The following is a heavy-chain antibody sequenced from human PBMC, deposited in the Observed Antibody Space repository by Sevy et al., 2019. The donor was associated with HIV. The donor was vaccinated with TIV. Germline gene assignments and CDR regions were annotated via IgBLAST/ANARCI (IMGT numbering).Heavy chain of an antibody. V-gene: IGHV1-2*02. CDR1: GYTFTGYY. Sequence: ASVKVSCKASGYTFTGYYMHWVRQAPGQGLEWMGWINPNSGGTNYAQKFQGRVTMTRDTSISTAYMGLSRLRSDDTAVYYCAGLPVFCSSTSCYSESQYYFDYWGQGTLVTVSS. J-gene: IGHJ4*02. D-gene: IGHD2-2*01. CDR3: AGLPVFCSSTSCYSESQYYFDY. CDR2: INPNSGGT.